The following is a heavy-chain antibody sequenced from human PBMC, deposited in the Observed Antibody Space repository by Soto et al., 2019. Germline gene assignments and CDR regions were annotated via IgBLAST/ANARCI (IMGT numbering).Heavy chain of an antibody. V-gene: IGHV3-48*02. J-gene: IGHJ6*02. CDR1: GFTFSSYS. D-gene: IGHD2-15*01. CDR3: ARDLLVAAKYYYGMDV. CDR2: ISSSSSTI. Sequence: GGSLRLSCAASGFTFSSYSMNWVRQAPGKGLEWVSYISSSSSTIYYADLVKGRFTISRDNAKNSLYLQMNSLRDEDTAVYYCARDLLVAAKYYYGMDVWGQGTTVTVSS.